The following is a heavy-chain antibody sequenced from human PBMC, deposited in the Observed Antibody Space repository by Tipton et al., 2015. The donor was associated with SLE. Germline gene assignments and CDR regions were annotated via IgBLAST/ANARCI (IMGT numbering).Heavy chain of an antibody. D-gene: IGHD6-13*01. V-gene: IGHV3-74*01. J-gene: IGHJ4*02. CDR3: ARAIDPGSSRISDY. Sequence: SLRLSCVASGFNFGVYWMHWVRQVPGKGLGWVSRTNEDGETTNYADSVRGRFRISRDNGKNTLYVEMNSLRAEDSALDFCARAIDPGSSRISDYWGQGTLVSVSS. CDR1: GFNFGVYW. CDR2: TNEDGETT.